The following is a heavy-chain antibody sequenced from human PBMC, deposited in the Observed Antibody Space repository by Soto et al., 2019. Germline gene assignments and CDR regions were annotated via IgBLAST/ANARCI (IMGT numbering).Heavy chain of an antibody. V-gene: IGHV4-59*01. J-gene: IGHJ3*02. D-gene: IGHD4-17*01. Sequence: PSETLSLTCTVSGGPISSYYWSWIRQPPGKGLEWIGYIYYSGSTNYNPSLKSRVTISVDTSKNQFSLKLSSVTAADTAVYYCARVNDYGDYHDAFDIWGQGTMVTVSS. CDR3: ARVNDYGDYHDAFDI. CDR2: IYYSGST. CDR1: GGPISSYY.